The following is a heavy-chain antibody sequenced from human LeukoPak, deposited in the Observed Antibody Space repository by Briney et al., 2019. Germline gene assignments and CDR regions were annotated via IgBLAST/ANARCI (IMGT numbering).Heavy chain of an antibody. CDR2: INPNSGGT. CDR1: GYTLTDYY. V-gene: IGHV1-2*02. D-gene: IGHD2-15*01. J-gene: IGHJ3*02. Sequence: GASVKVSCKASGYTLTDYYMHWVRQAPGQGLEWMGWINPNSGGTNYAQKFQGRVTMTRNTSISTAYMELSSLRSEDTAVYYCARELVVVAATGAFDIWGQGTMVTVSS. CDR3: ARELVVVAATGAFDI.